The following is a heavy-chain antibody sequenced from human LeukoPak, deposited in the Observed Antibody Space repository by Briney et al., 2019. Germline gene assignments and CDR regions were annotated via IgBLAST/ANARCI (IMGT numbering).Heavy chain of an antibody. CDR2: IYYSGST. J-gene: IGHJ4*02. CDR3: ATRRDGYVGY. V-gene: IGHV4-59*04. CDR1: GGSISSSY. D-gene: IGHD5-24*01. Sequence: PSETLSLTCAVSGGSISSSYWSWIRQPPGKGLEWIGYIYYSGSTFYNPSLKSRVTISVDTSKNQFSLKLSSVTAADTAVYYCATRRDGYVGYWGQGTLVTVSS.